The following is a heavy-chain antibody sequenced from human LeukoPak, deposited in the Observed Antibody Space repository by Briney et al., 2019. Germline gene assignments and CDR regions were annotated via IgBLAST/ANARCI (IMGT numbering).Heavy chain of an antibody. CDR2: MSPNSGDT. J-gene: IGHJ4*02. Sequence: ASVKVSCKTSGYTFTNLDINWLRQAPGQGLEWMGWMSPNSGDTGYAQKFQGRVSMARDTSISTAYMELSSLRSEDTAVYYCASNPPNTGDFYYWGLGSLVTVSS. CDR3: ASNPPNTGDFYY. CDR1: GYTFTNLD. D-gene: IGHD1-1*01. V-gene: IGHV1-8*01.